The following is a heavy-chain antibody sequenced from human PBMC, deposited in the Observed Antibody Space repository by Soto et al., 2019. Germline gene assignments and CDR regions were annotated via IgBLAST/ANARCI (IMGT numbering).Heavy chain of an antibody. V-gene: IGHV1-18*01. CDR3: ASNYLYYYGSGNTNYYGMDV. D-gene: IGHD3-10*01. CDR2: ISAYNGNT. CDR1: GYTFTSYG. Sequence: QVQLVQSGAEVKKPGASVKVSCKASGYTFTSYGISWVRQAPGQGLEWMGWISAYNGNTNYAQKLQGRVPMTTDTSTSTAYMELRSLRSDDTAVYYCASNYLYYYGSGNTNYYGMDVWGQGTTVTVSS. J-gene: IGHJ6*02.